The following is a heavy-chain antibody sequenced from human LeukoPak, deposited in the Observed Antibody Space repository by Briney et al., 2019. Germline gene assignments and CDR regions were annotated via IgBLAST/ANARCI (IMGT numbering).Heavy chain of an antibody. J-gene: IGHJ3*02. Sequence: SETLSLTCTVSGGSISSGTYYWSWIRQPPGKGLEWIGYIYYSGSTNYNPSLKSRVTISVDTSKNQLSLKLSSVTAADTAVYYCAKDTITAKVFGIWGQGTMVTVSS. V-gene: IGHV4-61*01. D-gene: IGHD5-24*01. CDR1: GGSISSGTYY. CDR2: IYYSGST. CDR3: AKDTITAKVFGI.